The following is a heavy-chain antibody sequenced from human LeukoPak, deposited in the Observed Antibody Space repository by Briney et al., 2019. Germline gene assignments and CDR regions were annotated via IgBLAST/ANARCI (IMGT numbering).Heavy chain of an antibody. J-gene: IGHJ5*02. CDR3: ARQDYDILTGYPNWFDP. Sequence: SETLSLTCTVSGGSISSSSYYWGWIRQPPGKGLEWNGSIYYSGSTYYNPSLKSRVTISVDTSKNQFSLKLSSVTAADTAVYYCARQDYDILTGYPNWFDPWGQGTLVTVSS. CDR1: GGSISSSSYY. D-gene: IGHD3-9*01. CDR2: IYYSGST. V-gene: IGHV4-39*01.